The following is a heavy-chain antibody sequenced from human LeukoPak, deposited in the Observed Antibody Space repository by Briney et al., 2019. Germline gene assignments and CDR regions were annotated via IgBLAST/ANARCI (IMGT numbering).Heavy chain of an antibody. D-gene: IGHD3-22*01. Sequence: PSGTLSLTCTVSGASISSSYWSWIRQAPGKRLEWIGYIYYNGNTNSNPSLKSRVTISADTSKTQFSLKLDSVTAADTAVYYCVRGNYDNRGYSNAFDIWGQGAMVTVSS. CDR2: IYYNGNT. J-gene: IGHJ3*02. CDR3: VRGNYDNRGYSNAFDI. CDR1: GASISSSY. V-gene: IGHV4-59*01.